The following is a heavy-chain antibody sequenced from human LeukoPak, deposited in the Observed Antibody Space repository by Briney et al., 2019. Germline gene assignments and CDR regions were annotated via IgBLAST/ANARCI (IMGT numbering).Heavy chain of an antibody. D-gene: IGHD1-1*01. V-gene: IGHV3-53*01. Sequence: GGSLRLSCAASGFTVSSNYMSWVRQAPGKGLEWVSVIYGGSSTYYADSVKGRFIISRDNSKNTLFLQMNSLRAEDTAVYYCARVSNDGLYFDFWGQGTRVTVSS. CDR3: ARVSNDGLYFDF. CDR1: GFTVSSNY. CDR2: IYGGSST. J-gene: IGHJ4*02.